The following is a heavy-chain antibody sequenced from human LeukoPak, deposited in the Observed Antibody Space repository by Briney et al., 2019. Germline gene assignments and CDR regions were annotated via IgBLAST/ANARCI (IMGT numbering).Heavy chain of an antibody. CDR3: ASIDTAIIRTDY. CDR2: IYTSGST. CDR1: GGSISSSPYY. Sequence: SETLSVTCTGSGGSISSSPYYWTWIRQPAGKGLEWIGRIYTSGSTNYNPALKSRVTISVDTSKNQFSLKLSSVTAADTAVYYCASIDTAIIRTDYWGQGTLVTVSS. V-gene: IGHV4-61*02. D-gene: IGHD5-18*01. J-gene: IGHJ4*02.